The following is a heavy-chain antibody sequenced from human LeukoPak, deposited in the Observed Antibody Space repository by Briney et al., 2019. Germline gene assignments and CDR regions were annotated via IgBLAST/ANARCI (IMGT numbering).Heavy chain of an antibody. CDR1: GFTFSSYG. CDR2: IRYDGSNK. D-gene: IGHD3-10*01. Sequence: GGSLRLSCAASGFTFSSYGMHWVHQAPGKGLEWVAFIRYDGSNKYYADSVKGRFTISRDNSKNTLYLQMNSLRAEDTAVYYCAKDGVWFGEYQYYFDYWGQGTLVTVSS. V-gene: IGHV3-30*02. J-gene: IGHJ4*02. CDR3: AKDGVWFGEYQYYFDY.